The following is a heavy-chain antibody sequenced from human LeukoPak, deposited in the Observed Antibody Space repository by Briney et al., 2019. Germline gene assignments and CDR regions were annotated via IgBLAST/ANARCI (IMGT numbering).Heavy chain of an antibody. D-gene: IGHD6-19*01. CDR2: INQDGTEK. CDR3: AKDIMKWLVPNRGRPYYFDY. CDR1: GFSFTTYW. Sequence: QPGGSLRLSCAASGFSFTTYWMSWVRQAPGKGLEWVANINQDGTEKYYVDSVKGRFTISRDNAKNSLYLQMNSLRAEDTTLYYCAKDIMKWLVPNRGRPYYFDYWGQGTLVTVSS. V-gene: IGHV3-7*03. J-gene: IGHJ4*02.